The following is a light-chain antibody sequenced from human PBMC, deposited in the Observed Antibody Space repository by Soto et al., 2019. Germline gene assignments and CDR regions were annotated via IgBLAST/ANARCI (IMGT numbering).Light chain of an antibody. CDR3: QQYNDWPPKQYT. Sequence: EIVMTQSPATLSVSPGERATLSCRASQSVSSNLAWYQQKPGQAPRLLIYGASTRATGIPARFSGSGSGTEFTLTISSLQSEDFAGYYCQQYNDWPPKQYTFGLGTKLEIK. CDR2: GAS. V-gene: IGKV3-15*01. J-gene: IGKJ2*01. CDR1: QSVSSN.